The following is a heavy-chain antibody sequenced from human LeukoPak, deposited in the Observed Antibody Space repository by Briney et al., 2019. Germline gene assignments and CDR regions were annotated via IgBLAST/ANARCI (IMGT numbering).Heavy chain of an antibody. Sequence: SGGSLRLSCAASGFTFSNYWMSWVRQAPGKGLEWVANMKEDGSEKYYVDSVKGRFTIARGNAKNSLYLQMNSLRAEDTAVYFCARGNNPHDYWGQGTLVTVSS. CDR2: MKEDGSEK. V-gene: IGHV3-7*04. CDR3: ARGNNPHDY. J-gene: IGHJ4*02. D-gene: IGHD1-14*01. CDR1: GFTFSNYW.